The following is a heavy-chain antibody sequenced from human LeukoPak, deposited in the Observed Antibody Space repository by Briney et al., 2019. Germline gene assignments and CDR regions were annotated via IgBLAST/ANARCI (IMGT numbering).Heavy chain of an antibody. J-gene: IGHJ5*02. Sequence: SVKVSCKASGGTFSSYAISWVRQAPGQGLEWMGGIIPIFGTANYAQKFQGRVTITADESTSTAYMELSSLRSEDTAVYYCATLRKGYCSVGSCPRGYWFDPWGQGTLVTVSS. CDR3: ATLRKGYCSVGSCPRGYWFDP. CDR1: GGTFSSYA. CDR2: IIPIFGTA. D-gene: IGHD2-15*01. V-gene: IGHV1-69*13.